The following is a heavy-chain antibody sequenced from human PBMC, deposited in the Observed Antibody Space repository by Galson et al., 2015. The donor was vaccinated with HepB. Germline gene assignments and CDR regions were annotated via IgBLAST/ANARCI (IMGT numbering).Heavy chain of an antibody. J-gene: IGHJ3*02. CDR1: GFTLSDYP. V-gene: IGHV3-11*06. D-gene: IGHD3-10*01. Sequence: SLRLSCAVSGFTLSDYPMSWIRQAPGKGLEWVSYISSSRSYTIYADSVEGRFTISRDNAKNSLYLQMNSLRAEDTAVYYCAREGVLWFGELLGAFDIWGQGTMVTVSS. CDR3: AREGVLWFGELLGAFDI. CDR2: ISSSRSYT.